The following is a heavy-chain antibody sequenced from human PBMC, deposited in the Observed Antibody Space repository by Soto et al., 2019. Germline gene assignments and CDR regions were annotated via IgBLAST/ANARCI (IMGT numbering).Heavy chain of an antibody. CDR2: ISSDGNHK. J-gene: IGHJ4*02. D-gene: IGHD1-26*01. CDR1: GFNVSAYT. V-gene: IGHV3-30-3*01. CDR3: ARWEQPLFDY. Sequence: QVKLVESGGGVVQPGRSLRLSCAASGFNVSAYTMHWVRQAPGKGLEWVAVISSDGNHKYYTDSVKGRFTISRDTSTNTLSLQMNSQRAEETAVYYCARWEQPLFDYWGQGTLVTVSS.